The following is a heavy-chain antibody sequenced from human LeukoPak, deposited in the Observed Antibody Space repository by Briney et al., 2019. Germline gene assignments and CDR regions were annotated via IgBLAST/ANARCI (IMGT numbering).Heavy chain of an antibody. Sequence: GGSLRLSCAASGFTFNSYVINWVRQAPGEGLWWGSAMSGSGASTYYADSVKGRLTISRHNSKNTLYLQMNSLRAEATAAYYCAKDFSMGAVRKGGDAYDIWGQGTMVTVSS. J-gene: IGHJ3*02. CDR1: GFTFNSYV. CDR2: MSGSGAST. D-gene: IGHD3-3*01. V-gene: IGHV3-23*01. CDR3: AKDFSMGAVRKGGDAYDI.